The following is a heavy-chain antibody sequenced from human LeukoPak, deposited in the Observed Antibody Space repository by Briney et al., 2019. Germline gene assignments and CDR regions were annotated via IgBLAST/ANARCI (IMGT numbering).Heavy chain of an antibody. J-gene: IGHJ4*02. CDR1: GYSFASYY. V-gene: IGHV5-10-1*01. Sequence: GESLKISCKGSGYSFASYYITWVRQMPGKVLEWMGSIDPSDSYTNYSPSFQGHVTISADKSISTAYLQWSSLKASDTAIYYCSTGGFIAYWGQGTLVTVSS. CDR3: STGGFIAY. D-gene: IGHD3-16*01. CDR2: IDPSDSYT.